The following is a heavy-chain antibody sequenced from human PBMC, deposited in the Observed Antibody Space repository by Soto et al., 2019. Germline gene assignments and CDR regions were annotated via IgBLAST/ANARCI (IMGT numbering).Heavy chain of an antibody. CDR1: GFSFSSYW. CDR3: ARTPGYSSGWSKYYFDY. CDR2: IKEDGSEK. V-gene: IGHV3-7*01. D-gene: IGHD6-19*01. J-gene: IGHJ4*02. Sequence: GGSLRLSCAASGFSFSSYWMSWVRQAPGKGLEWVANIKEDGSEKYYVDSVKGRFTISRDNAKNSLFLQMNSLRAEDTAVYYCARTPGYSSGWSKYYFDYWGQGTLVTVSS.